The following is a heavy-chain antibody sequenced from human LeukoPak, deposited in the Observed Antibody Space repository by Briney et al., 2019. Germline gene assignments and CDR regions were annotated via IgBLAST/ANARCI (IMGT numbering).Heavy chain of an antibody. D-gene: IGHD5-24*01. CDR1: GFTFSNYA. CDR2: ISSGGGST. Sequence: PGGSLRLSCAGSGFTFSNYAMNWVRQAPGKGLEWVSGISSGGGSTYNADSVKGRFTISRDNSKNTLYLQMNSLRAEDTAVYYCARSVATTDWYFDLWGRGTLVTVSS. J-gene: IGHJ2*01. V-gene: IGHV3-23*01. CDR3: ARSVATTDWYFDL.